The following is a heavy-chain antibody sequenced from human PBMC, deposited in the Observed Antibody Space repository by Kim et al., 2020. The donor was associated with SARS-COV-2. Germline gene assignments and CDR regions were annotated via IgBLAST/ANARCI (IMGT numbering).Heavy chain of an antibody. CDR1: GFTFSSYA. CDR3: ARDPGGISSSEPFDY. J-gene: IGHJ4*02. V-gene: IGHV3-30-3*01. D-gene: IGHD6-6*01. Sequence: GGSLRLSCAASGFTFSSYAMHWVRQAPGKGLEWVAVISYDGSNKYYADSVKGRFTISRDNSKNTLYLQMNSLRAEDTAVYYCARDPGGISSSEPFDYWGQGTLVTVSS. CDR2: ISYDGSNK.